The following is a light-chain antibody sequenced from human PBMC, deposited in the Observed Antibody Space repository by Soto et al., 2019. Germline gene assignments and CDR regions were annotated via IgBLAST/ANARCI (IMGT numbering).Light chain of an antibody. Sequence: VLTQSPGTLSLSPGERATISCRASQSISSSYLAWYLHKPGQAPRLLIYGASSRATGIPHRFSGSGSGTDFTLTIRRLEPEDCGVYYCQQYGGSPPYTFGQGTRLEIK. CDR1: QSISSSY. CDR2: GAS. CDR3: QQYGGSPPYT. V-gene: IGKV3-20*01. J-gene: IGKJ2*01.